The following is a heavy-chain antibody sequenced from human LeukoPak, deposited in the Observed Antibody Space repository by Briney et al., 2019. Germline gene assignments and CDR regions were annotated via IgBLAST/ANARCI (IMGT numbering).Heavy chain of an antibody. D-gene: IGHD3-22*01. Sequence: GGSLRVSCAASGFTFSAYWMHWVRQVPGKGLLWVSRINGDGSTTNYAESVKGRFVIFRDSAKNTVYLQMNSLRAEDTAVYYCARDLELTYYDSSGHDYWGQGTLVTVSS. CDR2: INGDGSTT. J-gene: IGHJ4*02. CDR3: ARDLELTYYDSSGHDY. CDR1: GFTFSAYW. V-gene: IGHV3-74*01.